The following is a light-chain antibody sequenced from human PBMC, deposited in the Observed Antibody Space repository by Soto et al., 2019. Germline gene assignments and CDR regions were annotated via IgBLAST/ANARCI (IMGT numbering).Light chain of an antibody. CDR1: QSISTY. CDR2: AAS. Sequence: DIQMTQSPSSLSASVGDRVTITCRASQSISTYLNWYQHKPGKAPKLLMHAASSLDRGVPSRFSGSGSGTEFTLTISSLQSEDFAVYYCQQYNNWPPLTFGGGTKVEIK. CDR3: QQYNNWPPLT. J-gene: IGKJ4*01. V-gene: IGKV1-39*01.